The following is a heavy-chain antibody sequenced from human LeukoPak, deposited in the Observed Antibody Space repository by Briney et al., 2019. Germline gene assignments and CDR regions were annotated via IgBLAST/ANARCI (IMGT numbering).Heavy chain of an antibody. CDR1: GFTVSSNY. J-gene: IGHJ4*02. CDR2: IYSGGST. Sequence: PGGSLRLSCAASGFTVSSNYMSWVRQAPGKGLEWVSVIYSGGSTYYADSVKGRFTISRDNSKNTLYLQMDSLRAEDTAVYYCSSGSYPSFFDYWGQGTLVTVPS. D-gene: IGHD3-10*01. CDR3: SSGSYPSFFDY. V-gene: IGHV3-53*01.